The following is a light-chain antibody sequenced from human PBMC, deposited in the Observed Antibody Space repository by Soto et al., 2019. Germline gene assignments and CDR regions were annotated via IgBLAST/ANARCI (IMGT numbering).Light chain of an antibody. CDR2: EVI. CDR1: SSDVGAYDY. J-gene: IGLJ2*01. CDR3: SSFAGSNIVV. Sequence: QLVLTQPPSASGSPGQSVTFSCTGTSSDVGAYDYVSWYQQHPGKAPKLLIYEVIKRPSGVPDRFSGSKSGNTASLTVSGLQAEDEADYYCSSFAGSNIVVFGGGTQLTVL. V-gene: IGLV2-8*01.